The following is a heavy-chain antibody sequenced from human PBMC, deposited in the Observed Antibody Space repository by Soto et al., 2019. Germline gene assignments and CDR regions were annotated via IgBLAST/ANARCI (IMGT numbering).Heavy chain of an antibody. J-gene: IGHJ4*01. CDR3: AKDLSVFAC. D-gene: IGHD4-17*01. Sequence: GGSLRLSCAASGFTFSSYVMSWVRQAPGKGLEWVSTISGSAGRTYYADSVKGRFSISRDNSKNTLYLQMNSLSAEDTAVYYCAKDLSVFACWGHGTLVTVSS. CDR2: ISGSAGRT. CDR1: GFTFSSYV. V-gene: IGHV3-23*01.